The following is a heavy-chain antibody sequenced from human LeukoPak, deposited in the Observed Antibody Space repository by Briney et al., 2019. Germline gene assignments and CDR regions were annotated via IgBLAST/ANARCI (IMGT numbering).Heavy chain of an antibody. J-gene: IGHJ4*02. V-gene: IGHV3-9*01. CDR1: TFTFRTYA. D-gene: IGHD4-17*01. CDR2: ISWNSGSI. CDR3: AKDIAPGHYGDYDRYFDY. Sequence: GGSLRLSCAASTFTFRTYAMSWVRQAPGKGLEWVSGISWNSGSIGYADSVKGRFTISRDNAKNSLYLQMNSLRAEDTALYYCAKDIAPGHYGDYDRYFDYWGQGTLVTVSS.